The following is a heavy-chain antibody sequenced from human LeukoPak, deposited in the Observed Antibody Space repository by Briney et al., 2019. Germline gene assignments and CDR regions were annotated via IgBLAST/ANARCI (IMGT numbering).Heavy chain of an antibody. CDR1: GFTFSGSA. CDR2: IRSKANSYAT. D-gene: IGHD6-6*01. CDR3: TRHSWYYYYGMDV. Sequence: GGSLRLSCAAPGFTFSGSAMHWVRQASGKGLEWVGRIRSKANSYATAYAASVKGRFTISRDDSKNTAYLQMNSLKTEDTAVYYCTRHSWYYYYGMDVWGQGTTVTVSS. V-gene: IGHV3-73*01. J-gene: IGHJ6*02.